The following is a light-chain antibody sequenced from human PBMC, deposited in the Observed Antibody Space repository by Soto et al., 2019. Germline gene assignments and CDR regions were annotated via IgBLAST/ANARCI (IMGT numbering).Light chain of an antibody. CDR1: QSIGSW. J-gene: IGKJ1*01. CDR2: EAS. CDR3: QHSGA. Sequence: DIQMTQSPSTLSASVGDSVTITCRASQSIGSWLAWHQQKPGKAPKLLIYEASTLESGVPSRFSGSGSGTECILTISSLLPDDFATYYCQHSGAFGQGTKVEI. V-gene: IGKV1-5*03.